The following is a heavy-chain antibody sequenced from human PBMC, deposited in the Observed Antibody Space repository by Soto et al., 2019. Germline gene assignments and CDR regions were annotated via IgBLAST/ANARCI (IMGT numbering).Heavy chain of an antibody. CDR3: AREHTASYFDY. V-gene: IGHV1-18*01. CDR2: ISTYSGKT. J-gene: IGHJ4*02. Sequence: QVQLVQSGAEVKKPGASVKVSCKASGYTFSNYGISWVRQAPGQGLEWLGWISTYSGKTNYAQILQGRVTMTTDTAASTAHMELRSLRSDDTAVYYCAREHTASYFDYWGQGTLVTVSS. D-gene: IGHD2-21*02. CDR1: GYTFSNYG.